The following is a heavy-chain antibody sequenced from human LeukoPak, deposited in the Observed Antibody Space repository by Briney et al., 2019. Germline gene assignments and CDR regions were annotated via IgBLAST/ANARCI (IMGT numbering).Heavy chain of an antibody. J-gene: IGHJ2*01. Sequence: SETLSLTCTVSGGSIRSSDYYWGWIRLPPGKGLEWIGSIYYSGNTYYNSSLKSRVTISVDTSKSQFSLKLNSVTAADAAVYYCARQNSGTYDSRYFDLWGRGTLVTVSS. CDR3: ARQNSGTYDSRYFDL. CDR1: GGSIRSSDYY. D-gene: IGHD3-9*01. CDR2: IYYSGNT. V-gene: IGHV4-39*01.